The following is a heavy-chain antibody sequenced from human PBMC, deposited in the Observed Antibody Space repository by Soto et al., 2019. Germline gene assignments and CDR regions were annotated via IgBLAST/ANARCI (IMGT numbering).Heavy chain of an antibody. J-gene: IGHJ6*02. Sequence: PGGSLRLSCVDSGFTFSSSGIHWVRRAPGKGLEWVALISYDGSNEYYADSVKGRFTISRDNSKNTLYLQMNSLRAEDTAVYYCAKDFVDTGIYGMDVWGQGTTVTVSS. V-gene: IGHV3-30*18. CDR2: ISYDGSNE. CDR3: AKDFVDTGIYGMDV. CDR1: GFTFSSSG. D-gene: IGHD5-18*01.